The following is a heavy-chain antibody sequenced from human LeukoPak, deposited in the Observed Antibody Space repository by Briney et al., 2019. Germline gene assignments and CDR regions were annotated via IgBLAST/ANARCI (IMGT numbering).Heavy chain of an antibody. Sequence: GGSLRLSCAASGFTFSSHSMSWVRQAPGKGLEWLSALSSRGDGPYYTDSVRGRFTISRDNYKNSLYLQMNSLRDEDTAIYYCAKGRLGVLYYGMDVWGHGTTVAASS. J-gene: IGHJ6*02. CDR3: AKGRLGVLYYGMDV. D-gene: IGHD2-8*01. CDR1: GFTFSSHS. V-gene: IGHV3-23*01. CDR2: LSSRGDGP.